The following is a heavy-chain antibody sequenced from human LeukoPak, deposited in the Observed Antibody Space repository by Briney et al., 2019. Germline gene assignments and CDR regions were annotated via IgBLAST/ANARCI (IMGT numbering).Heavy chain of an antibody. CDR3: AKVSRYSGSYYYYYYGMDV. D-gene: IGHD1-26*01. CDR1: GFTFSSYG. V-gene: IGHV3-30*18. Sequence: GRSLRLSCAASGFTFSSYGMHWVRQAPGKGLEWVAVISYDGSNKYYADSVKGRFTISRDNSKNTLYLQMNSLRAEDTAVYYCAKVSRYSGSYYYYYYGMDVWGQGTTVTVSS. J-gene: IGHJ6*02. CDR2: ISYDGSNK.